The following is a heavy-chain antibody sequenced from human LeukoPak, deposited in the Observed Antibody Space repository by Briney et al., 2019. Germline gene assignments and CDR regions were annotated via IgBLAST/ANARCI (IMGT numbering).Heavy chain of an antibody. J-gene: IGHJ4*02. V-gene: IGHV1-69*13. CDR3: ARDYTRSGSYSPPGY. CDR1: GGTFSSYA. CDR2: IIPIFGTA. Sequence: SVKVSCKASGGTFSSYAISWVRQAPGQGLEWMGGIIPIFGTANYAQKFQGRVTITADESTSTACMELSSLRSEDTAVYYCARDYTRSGSYSPPGYWGQGTLVTVSS. D-gene: IGHD1-26*01.